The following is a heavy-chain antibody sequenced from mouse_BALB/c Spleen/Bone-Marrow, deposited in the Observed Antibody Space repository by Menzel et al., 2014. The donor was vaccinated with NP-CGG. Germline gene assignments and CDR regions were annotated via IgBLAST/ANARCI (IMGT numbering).Heavy chain of an antibody. V-gene: IGHV1-18*01. J-gene: IGHJ3*01. CDR2: INPNNGGT. CDR3: ARRDYGPAWFAY. D-gene: IGHD1-1*01. CDR1: GYTFTEYT. Sequence: VHVKQSGPELVKPGASVKISCKTSGYTFTEYTMHWVKQSHGKSLEWIGGINPNNGGTSYNQKFKGKATLTVDKSSSTAYMELRSLTSEDSAVYYCARRDYGPAWFAYWGQGTLVTVSA.